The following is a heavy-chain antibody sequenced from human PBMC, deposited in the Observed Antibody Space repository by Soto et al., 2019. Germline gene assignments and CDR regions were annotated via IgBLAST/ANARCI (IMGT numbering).Heavy chain of an antibody. V-gene: IGHV5-10-1*01. CDR1: GYIFINYW. D-gene: IGHD3-22*01. CDR3: ARHRGAHYDSSGYHYALDY. Sequence: PGESLKISCTGCGYIFINYWIAWVRQMPGKCLECMGRIALTDSYTSYSPSFQGHVSFSADTSTNTAYLQWSRLRASDTAMYHCARHRGAHYDSSGYHYALDYWGQGTPVTVSS. J-gene: IGHJ4*02. CDR2: IALTDSYT.